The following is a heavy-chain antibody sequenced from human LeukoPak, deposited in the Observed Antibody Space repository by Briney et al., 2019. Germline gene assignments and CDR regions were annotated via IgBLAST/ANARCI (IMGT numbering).Heavy chain of an antibody. V-gene: IGHV3-9*01. D-gene: IGHD1-1*01. J-gene: IGHJ4*02. CDR1: GFTFDDYA. CDR3: ARVREGSTDIYNWFDY. Sequence: GGSLRLSCAASGFTFDDYAMPWVRQAPGKGMEWVSGISWNSGSIGYADSVKGRFTISRDNAKNSLYLQMNSLRAEDTALYYCARVREGSTDIYNWFDYWGQGTLVTVSS. CDR2: ISWNSGSI.